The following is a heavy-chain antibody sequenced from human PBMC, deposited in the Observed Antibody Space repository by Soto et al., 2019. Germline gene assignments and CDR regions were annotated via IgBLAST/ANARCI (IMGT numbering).Heavy chain of an antibody. V-gene: IGHV4-31*03. J-gene: IGHJ5*02. D-gene: IGHD3-16*01. CDR1: GGSISSGGYY. CDR3: ARVINWGGGFDP. Sequence: QVQLQESGPGLVKPSQTLSLTCTVSGGSISSGGYYWSWIRQHPGKGLEWIGYIYYSGSTYYNPSLTSRXXSXGXXSKNQCSRKLSSVTAADTAVYYCARVINWGGGFDPWGQGTLVTVSS. CDR2: IYYSGST.